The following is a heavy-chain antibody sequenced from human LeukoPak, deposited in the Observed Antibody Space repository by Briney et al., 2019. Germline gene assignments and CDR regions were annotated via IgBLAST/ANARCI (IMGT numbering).Heavy chain of an antibody. D-gene: IGHD3-9*01. CDR2: IKQDGTEK. Sequence: GGSLRLSCAASGFSFTTYWMSWVRQAPGKGLEWVANIKQDGTEKYYVDSVKGRFSISRDNAKNSLYLQMNSLRVEDTAVYYCARDYARSGYYDYWGQGTLVTVSS. CDR1: GFSFTTYW. V-gene: IGHV3-7*01. CDR3: ARDYARSGYYDY. J-gene: IGHJ4*02.